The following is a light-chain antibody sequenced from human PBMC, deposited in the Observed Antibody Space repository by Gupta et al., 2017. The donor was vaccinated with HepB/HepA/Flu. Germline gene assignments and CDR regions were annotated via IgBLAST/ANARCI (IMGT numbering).Light chain of an antibody. CDR3: QQRAKWLS. V-gene: IGKV3-11*01. CDR2: DAS. Sequence: IVLTQSPATLSLSPGERATLSCRASQSIANSLAWYQQKPGQAPRLLVFDASNRATGIPARFSGSGFGTDFTLTISSLEPDDFAVYYCQQRAKWLSFGGGTKLEIK. CDR1: QSIANS. J-gene: IGKJ4*01.